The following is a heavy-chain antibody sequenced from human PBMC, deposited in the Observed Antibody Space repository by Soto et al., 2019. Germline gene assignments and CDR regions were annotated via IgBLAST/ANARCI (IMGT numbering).Heavy chain of an antibody. CDR3: ARRCPGRNWNYVPRYYYYGMDV. D-gene: IGHD1-7*01. V-gene: IGHV4-34*01. CDR1: GGSFSGYY. J-gene: IGHJ6*02. Sequence: QVQLQQWGAGLLKPSETLSLTCAVYGGSFSGYYWSWIRQPPGKGLEWIGEINHSGSTNYNPSLKSRVTISVDTSKNQFSLKLSSVTAADTAVYYCARRCPGRNWNYVPRYYYYGMDVWGQGTTVTVSS. CDR2: INHSGST.